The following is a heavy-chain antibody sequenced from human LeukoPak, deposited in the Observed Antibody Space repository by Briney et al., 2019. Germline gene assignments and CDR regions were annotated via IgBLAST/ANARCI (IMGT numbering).Heavy chain of an antibody. CDR1: GGYMSSYY. Sequence: SEPLSLTCTVSGGYMSSYYWSWIRQPPGKGLEWIGYIYYRWRTHFKPSLQSRVTITVGTSKDQFSPKLGPVTAADTAVYYCAAYCSGGSCYRVHAFDIWGQGTMVTVSS. J-gene: IGHJ3*02. CDR2: IYYRWRT. CDR3: AAYCSGGSCYRVHAFDI. D-gene: IGHD2-15*01. V-gene: IGHV4-59*01.